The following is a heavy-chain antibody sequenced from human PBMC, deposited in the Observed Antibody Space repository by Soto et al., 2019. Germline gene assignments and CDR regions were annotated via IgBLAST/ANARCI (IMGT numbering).Heavy chain of an antibody. CDR2: IIPIFGTA. Sequence: SVKVSCTASGYTFTGYYMHWVRQAPGQGLEWMGGIIPIFGTANYAQKFQGRVTITADKSTSTAYMELSSLRSEDTAVYYCARGMGNYDILTGYSNWGQGTLVTVSS. V-gene: IGHV1-69*06. J-gene: IGHJ4*02. CDR3: ARGMGNYDILTGYSN. D-gene: IGHD3-9*01. CDR1: GYTFTGYY.